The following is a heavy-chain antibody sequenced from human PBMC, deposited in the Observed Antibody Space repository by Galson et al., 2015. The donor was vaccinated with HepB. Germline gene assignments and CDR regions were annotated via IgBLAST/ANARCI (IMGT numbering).Heavy chain of an antibody. CDR2: ISYDGSNK. CDR1: GFTFSSYG. CDR3: AKDLRKSGTSGLFDY. D-gene: IGHD1-1*01. Sequence: SLRLSCAASGFTFSSYGMHWVRQAPGKGLEWVAVISYDGSNKYYADSVKGRFTISRDNSKNTLYLQMNSLRAEDTAVYCCAKDLRKSGTSGLFDYWGQGTLVTVSS. V-gene: IGHV3-30*18. J-gene: IGHJ4*02.